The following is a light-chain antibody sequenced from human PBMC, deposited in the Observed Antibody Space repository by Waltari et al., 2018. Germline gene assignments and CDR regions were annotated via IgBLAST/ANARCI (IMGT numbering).Light chain of an antibody. J-gene: IGLJ3*02. CDR3: MIWHSSAWV. Sequence: QAVLTQPASLSASPGASASLTCTLRSGINVGPYRIDWYQQKPGSPPQYLLRYKSDSDKQQGSGGHSRCACAKDASANAGILLISGLQSEDDADYYCMIWHSSAWVFGGGTKLTVL. V-gene: IGLV5-45*01. CDR2: YKSDSDK. CDR1: SGINVGPYR.